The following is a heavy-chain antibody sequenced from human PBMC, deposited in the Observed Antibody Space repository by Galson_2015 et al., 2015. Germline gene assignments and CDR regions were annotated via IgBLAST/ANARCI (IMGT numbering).Heavy chain of an antibody. D-gene: IGHD2-2*01. CDR2: INSDGSST. Sequence: SLRLSCAASGFTFSSYWMHWVRQAPGKGLVWVSRINSDGSSTSYADSVKGRFTISRDNAKNTLYLQMNSLRAEDTAVYYCASVVPAAIFHPIDYWGQGTLVTVSS. V-gene: IGHV3-74*01. J-gene: IGHJ4*02. CDR1: GFTFSSYW. CDR3: ASVVPAAIFHPIDY.